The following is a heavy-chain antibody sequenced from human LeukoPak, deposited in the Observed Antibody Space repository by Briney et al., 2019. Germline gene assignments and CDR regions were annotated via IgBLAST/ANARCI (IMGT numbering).Heavy chain of an antibody. CDR2: IYYSGST. V-gene: IGHV4-39*02. D-gene: IGHD1-26*01. Sequence: SETLSLTCTVSGGSISSSSYYWGWIRQPPGKGLERIGSIYYSGSTYYNPSLKSRVTISVDTSKNQFSLKLSSVTAADTAVYCCAREPPADSGSNDAFDIWGQGTMVTVSS. CDR1: GGSISSSSYY. J-gene: IGHJ3*02. CDR3: AREPPADSGSNDAFDI.